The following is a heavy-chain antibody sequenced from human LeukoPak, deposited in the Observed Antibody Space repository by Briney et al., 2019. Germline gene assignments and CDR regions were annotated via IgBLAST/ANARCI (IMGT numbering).Heavy chain of an antibody. CDR2: IYHSGST. D-gene: IGHD3-22*01. Sequence: SETLSLTCTVSGGSISSYYWSWIRQPPGKGLEWIGYIYHSGSTNYNPSLKSRVTISVDTSKNQFSLKLSSVTAADTAVYYCARLIAAYYYDSSGYFDYWGQGTLVTVSS. V-gene: IGHV4-59*01. CDR1: GGSISSYY. CDR3: ARLIAAYYYDSSGYFDY. J-gene: IGHJ4*02.